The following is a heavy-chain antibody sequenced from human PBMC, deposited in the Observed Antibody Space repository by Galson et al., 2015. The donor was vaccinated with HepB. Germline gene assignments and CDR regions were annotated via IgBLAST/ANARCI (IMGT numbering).Heavy chain of an antibody. CDR1: GFTFSSYS. J-gene: IGHJ6*02. CDR2: ISSSSRYI. D-gene: IGHD2-2*01. Sequence: SLRLSCAASGFTFSSYSMNWVRQAPGEGLEWVPSISSSSRYINYADSVNGRFTLSRNNAKNSLYLQMNSLRAEDTAVYYCASFMEADYQLLFQGGYYYYGMDVWGQGTTVTVSS. V-gene: IGHV3-21*01. CDR3: ASFMEADYQLLFQGGYYYYGMDV.